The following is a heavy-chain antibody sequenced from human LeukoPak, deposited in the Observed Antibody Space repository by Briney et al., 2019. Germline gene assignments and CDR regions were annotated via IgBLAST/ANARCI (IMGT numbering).Heavy chain of an antibody. CDR1: GFTFNTYW. CDR2: ISTSSSYI. CDR3: VRDTFSPDAFDI. V-gene: IGHV3-21*01. Sequence: GGSLRLSCAASGFTFNTYWMSWVRQAPGKGLEWVSSISTSSSYIYSADSVKGRFTISRDNAKNSLYLQMNSLRAEDTAVYYCVRDTFSPDAFDIWGQGTMVTVSS. D-gene: IGHD3-16*01. J-gene: IGHJ3*02.